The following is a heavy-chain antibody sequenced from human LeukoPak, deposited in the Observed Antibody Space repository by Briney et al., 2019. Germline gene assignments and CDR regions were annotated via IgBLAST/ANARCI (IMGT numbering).Heavy chain of an antibody. V-gene: IGHV4-4*07. CDR2: IYTSGST. CDR1: GGSISSHY. J-gene: IGHJ4*02. Sequence: SETLSLTCTVSGGSISSHYWSWIRQPAGKGLEWIGRIYTSGSTNYNPSLKSRVTMSVDTSKNQFSLKLSSVTAADTAVYYCARTPCSGCSLDYWGQGTLVTVSS. D-gene: IGHD6-19*01. CDR3: ARTPCSGCSLDY.